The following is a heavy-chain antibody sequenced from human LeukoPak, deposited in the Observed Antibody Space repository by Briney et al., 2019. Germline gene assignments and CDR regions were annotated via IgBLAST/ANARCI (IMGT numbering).Heavy chain of an antibody. D-gene: IGHD6-13*01. J-gene: IGHJ4*02. Sequence: GGSLRLSCAASGFTFSSYGMHWVRQAPGKGLEWVAFIRYDGSNKYYADSVKGRFTISRDNSKNTLYLQMNSLRAEDTAVYYCAKDLFHYSSSLYYFDYWGQGTLATVSS. CDR2: IRYDGSNK. CDR3: AKDLFHYSSSLYYFDY. CDR1: GFTFSSYG. V-gene: IGHV3-30*02.